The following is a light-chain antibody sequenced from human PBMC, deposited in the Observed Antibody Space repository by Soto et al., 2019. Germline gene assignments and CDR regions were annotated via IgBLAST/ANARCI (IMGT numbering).Light chain of an antibody. CDR2: DAS. CDR1: QSVSSSY. Sequence: EIVLTQSPGTLSLSSGERPTLSCRASQSVSSSYLAWYQQKPGQAPRLLIYDASNRVTGIPARFSGSGSGTDFPLTISSLEPEDFAIYYCQQRSNWITFGQGTRLEIK. CDR3: QQRSNWIT. V-gene: IGKV3D-20*02. J-gene: IGKJ5*01.